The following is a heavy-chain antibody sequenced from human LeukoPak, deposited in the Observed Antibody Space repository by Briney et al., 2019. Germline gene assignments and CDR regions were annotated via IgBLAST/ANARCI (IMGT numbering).Heavy chain of an antibody. J-gene: IGHJ2*01. D-gene: IGHD2-21*01. CDR2: IYSAGST. Sequence: GGSLRLSCAASGFTVSSNYMSWVRQAPGKGLELVSVIYSAGSTYYADSVKGRFTISRDNSKNTLYLQMNTLRAEDTAVYYCARLWGDYWYSDLWGRGTPVTVSS. CDR1: GFTVSSNY. CDR3: ARLWGDYWYSDL. V-gene: IGHV3-53*01.